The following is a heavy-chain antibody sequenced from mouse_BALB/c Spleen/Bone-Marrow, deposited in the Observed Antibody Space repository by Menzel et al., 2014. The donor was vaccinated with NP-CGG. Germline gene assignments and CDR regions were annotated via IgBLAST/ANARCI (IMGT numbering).Heavy chain of an antibody. CDR3: ARSYGYERSWFAY. Sequence: ECGPEVVKPGASVKISCKTSGYTFTEYTMHWVKQSHGKSLEWIGGINPNNGGTTYNQKFKGKATLTVDKSSSTAYMELRSLTSEDSAVYYCARSYGYERSWFAYWGQGTLVTVSA. J-gene: IGHJ3*01. CDR2: INPNNGGT. V-gene: IGHV1-18*01. CDR1: GYTFTEYT. D-gene: IGHD2-2*01.